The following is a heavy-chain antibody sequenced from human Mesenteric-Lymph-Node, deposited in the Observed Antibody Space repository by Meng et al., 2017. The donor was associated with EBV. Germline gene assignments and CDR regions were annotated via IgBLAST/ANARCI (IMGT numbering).Heavy chain of an antibody. D-gene: IGHD2-2*01. CDR3: TTSSQYYCTGTGCYENYFDY. V-gene: IGHV3-15*01. J-gene: IGHJ4*02. CDR1: GFSFSDAW. Sequence: EVQLVESGGGLVKPGGSLRISCAASGFSFSDAWMTWVRQAPGKGLEWVGRIKSENDGGTADYAAPVKGRFTISRDDSKNTLYLQMNSLKTEDTAVYYCTTSSQYYCTGTGCYENYFDYWGQGTLVTVAS. CDR2: IKSENDGGTA.